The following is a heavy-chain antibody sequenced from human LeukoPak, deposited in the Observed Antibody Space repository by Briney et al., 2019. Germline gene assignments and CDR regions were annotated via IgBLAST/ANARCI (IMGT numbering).Heavy chain of an antibody. Sequence: PSETLSLTCAVSGYFISSGYYWGWIRQPPGKGLEWIGSIYHSGSTYYNPSLKSRVTISVDTSKNQFSLNLNSMTAADTAVYYCAREVQYQLHAFDIWGQGTMVTVSS. CDR2: IYHSGST. CDR3: AREVQYQLHAFDI. D-gene: IGHD2-2*01. V-gene: IGHV4-38-2*02. CDR1: GYFISSGYY. J-gene: IGHJ3*02.